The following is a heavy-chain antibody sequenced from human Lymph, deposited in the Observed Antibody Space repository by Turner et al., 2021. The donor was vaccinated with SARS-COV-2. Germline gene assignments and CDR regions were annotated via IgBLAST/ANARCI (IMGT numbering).Heavy chain of an antibody. V-gene: IGHV3-53*02. Sequence: EVQLVETGGGLIQPGGSLRLSCAASGFTVSSNYMSWVRQAPGKGLEWVAVIYSGGTTYYADSVKGRFTISRDNSKNTLYLQMNSLRAEDTAVYYCARDLGPLAFDIWGQGTMVTVSS. CDR1: GFTVSSNY. J-gene: IGHJ3*02. CDR2: IYSGGTT. CDR3: ARDLGPLAFDI.